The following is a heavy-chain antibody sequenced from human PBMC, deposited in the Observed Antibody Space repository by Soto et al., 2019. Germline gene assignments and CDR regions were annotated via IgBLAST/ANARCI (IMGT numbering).Heavy chain of an antibody. Sequence: QVQLVQSGAEVKKPGSSVKVSCKASGGTFSSYAISWVRQAPGQGLEWMGGIIPIFGTANYAQKFQGRVTIXAXXSTRTAYMELSSLRSEDTAVYYCARDRLTWLQFDYWGQGTLVTVSS. CDR2: IIPIFGTA. CDR3: ARDRLTWLQFDY. D-gene: IGHD5-12*01. J-gene: IGHJ4*02. CDR1: GGTFSSYA. V-gene: IGHV1-69*12.